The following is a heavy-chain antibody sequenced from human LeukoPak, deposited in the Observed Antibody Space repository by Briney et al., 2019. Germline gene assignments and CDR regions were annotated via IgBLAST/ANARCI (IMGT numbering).Heavy chain of an antibody. V-gene: IGHV4-30-2*01. J-gene: IGHJ6*02. CDR1: GGSISSGGYS. CDR3: ARVHSNYERSGMDV. Sequence: PSETLSLTCAVSGGSISSGGYSWSWIRQPPGKGLVWIGYIYHSGSTYYNPSLKSRVTISVDRSKNQFSLKLSSVTAADTAVYYCARVHSNYERSGMDVWGQGTTVTVSS. D-gene: IGHD4-11*01. CDR2: IYHSGST.